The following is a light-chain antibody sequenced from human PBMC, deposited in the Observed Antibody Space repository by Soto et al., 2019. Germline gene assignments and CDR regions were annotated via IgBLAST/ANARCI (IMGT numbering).Light chain of an antibody. CDR1: QSISNY. J-gene: IGKJ1*01. Sequence: DIQMTQSPSSLSASVGDRVTITCRASQSISNYLIWYQQKPGKAPNLLIYAASSLQSGVPSRFSGSGSGTDFTLTIGSLQPEDFATYYCQQSYSTPRTFGQGTKVEIK. V-gene: IGKV1-39*01. CDR3: QQSYSTPRT. CDR2: AAS.